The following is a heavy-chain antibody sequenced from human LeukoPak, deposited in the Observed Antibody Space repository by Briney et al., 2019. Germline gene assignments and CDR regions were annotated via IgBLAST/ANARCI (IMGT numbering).Heavy chain of an antibody. Sequence: PSKTLSLTCTVSGGSISSYYWSWIRQPPGKGLEWIGYIYYSGSTNYNPSLKSRVTISVDTSKNQFSLKLSSVTAADTAVYYCARGYSYGYDWFDPWGQGTLVTVSS. CDR3: ARGYSYGYDWFDP. CDR1: GGSISSYY. CDR2: IYYSGST. V-gene: IGHV4-59*01. D-gene: IGHD5-18*01. J-gene: IGHJ5*02.